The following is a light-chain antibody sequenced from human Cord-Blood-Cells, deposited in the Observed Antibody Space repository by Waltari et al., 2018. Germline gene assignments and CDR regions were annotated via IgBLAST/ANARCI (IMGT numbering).Light chain of an antibody. CDR3: QQYNNWPPLT. Sequence: IVMTQTQATLSVSPGDRATLSCRANQSVSSNLAWYQQKPGQAPRLRIYGASTRATGIPARFSGSGSGTEFTLTISSLQSEDFAVYYCQQYNNWPPLTFGGGTKVEIK. CDR2: GAS. CDR1: QSVSSN. J-gene: IGKJ4*01. V-gene: IGKV3-15*01.